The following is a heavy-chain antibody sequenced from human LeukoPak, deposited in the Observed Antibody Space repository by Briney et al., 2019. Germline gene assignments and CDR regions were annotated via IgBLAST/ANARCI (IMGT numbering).Heavy chain of an antibody. CDR1: GFTFSSYA. CDR3: ARDPYYGSGTQPDY. V-gene: IGHV3-30-3*01. Sequence: GGSLRLSCAASGFTFSSYAMHWVRQAPGKGLEWVAVISYDGSNKYYADSVKGRFTISRDNSKNTLYLQMNSLRAEDTAVYYCARDPYYGSGTQPDYWGQGTLVTVSS. CDR2: ISYDGSNK. D-gene: IGHD3-10*01. J-gene: IGHJ4*02.